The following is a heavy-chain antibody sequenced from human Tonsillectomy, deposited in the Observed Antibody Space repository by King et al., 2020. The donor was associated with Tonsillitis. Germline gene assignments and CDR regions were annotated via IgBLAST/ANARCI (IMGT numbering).Heavy chain of an antibody. J-gene: IGHJ3*02. Sequence: VQLVESGAEVKKPGESLKISCKGSGYSFTSYWIGWVRQMPGKGLEWMGIIYPGDSDTRYSPSFQGQVTISADKSISTAYLQWSSLKASDTAMYYCARRKTDIAAKNAFDIWGQGTMVTVSS. V-gene: IGHV5-51*01. CDR3: ARRKTDIAAKNAFDI. CDR2: IYPGDSDT. CDR1: GYSFTSYW. D-gene: IGHD1-1*01.